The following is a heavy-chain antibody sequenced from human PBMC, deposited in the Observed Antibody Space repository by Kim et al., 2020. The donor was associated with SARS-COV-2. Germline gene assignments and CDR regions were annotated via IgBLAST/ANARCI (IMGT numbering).Heavy chain of an antibody. CDR3: AKVDSSSAREYYYGSGITYYGMDV. Sequence: GGSLRLSCAASGFTFSSYAMSWVRQAPGKGLEWVSAISGSGGSTYYADSVKGRFTISRDNSKNTLYLQMNSLRAEDTAVYYCAKVDSSSAREYYYGSGITYYGMDVWGQGTTVTVSS. CDR2: ISGSGGST. V-gene: IGHV3-23*01. D-gene: IGHD3-10*01. CDR1: GFTFSSYA. J-gene: IGHJ6*02.